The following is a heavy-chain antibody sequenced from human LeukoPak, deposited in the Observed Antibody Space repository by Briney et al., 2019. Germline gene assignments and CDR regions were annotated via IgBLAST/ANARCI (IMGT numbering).Heavy chain of an antibody. J-gene: IGHJ5*02. CDR1: GYRFTSYW. CDR2: IYPDDSDT. D-gene: IGHD6-13*01. V-gene: IGHV5-51*01. CDR3: ARLYSSPVGGWLDP. Sequence: GESLKISFKGSGYRFTSYWIGWVRPMPGKGLEWMGIIYPDDSDTRYSPSFQGQVTISADKSISTAYLQWSSLKASDTAMYYCARLYSSPVGGWLDPWGQGTLVTVSS.